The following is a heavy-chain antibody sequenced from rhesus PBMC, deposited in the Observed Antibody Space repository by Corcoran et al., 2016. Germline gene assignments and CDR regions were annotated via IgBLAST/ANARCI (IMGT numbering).Heavy chain of an antibody. CDR1: GGSISSNY. CDR2: ISGSGGRT. Sequence: QLQLQESGPGLVKPSETLSLTCAVSGGSISSNYWSWIRQPPGKGQEWIGRISGSGGRTDYNPSPKRRVTISTDTSKNQFSLKLSSVTAADTAVYYCARDETVAAYSGSYFDAFDFWGQGLRVTVSS. J-gene: IGHJ3*01. CDR3: ARDETVAAYSGSYFDAFDF. V-gene: IGHV4-173*01. D-gene: IGHD1-44*02.